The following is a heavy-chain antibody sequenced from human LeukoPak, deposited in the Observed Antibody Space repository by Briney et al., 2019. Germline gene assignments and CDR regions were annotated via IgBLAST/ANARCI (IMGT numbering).Heavy chain of an antibody. D-gene: IGHD4-23*01. J-gene: IGHJ3*02. Sequence: PSETLSLTCTVSGGSVNNNYWGWIRQPPGKGLEWVGYIYSSGSTTYNPSLESRLTISIDTSKNHFSLKLSSVTAADTAVYYCARDDGGPNDAFDIWGQGTMVTVSS. CDR1: GGSVNNNY. CDR3: ARDDGGPNDAFDI. CDR2: IYSSGST. V-gene: IGHV4-4*08.